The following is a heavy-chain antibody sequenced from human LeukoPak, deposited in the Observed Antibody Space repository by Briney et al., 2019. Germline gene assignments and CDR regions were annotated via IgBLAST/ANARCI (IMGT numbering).Heavy chain of an antibody. V-gene: IGHV3-53*01. J-gene: IGHJ4*02. CDR1: GFTVSSNY. Sequence: GGSLRLSCAVSGFTVSSNYMNWVRQAPGKGLEWVSAITGSGKFTDYADSVKGRFTISRDNSKNTLYLQMNSLRAEDTAIYYCARRSAESSGYFDSWGQGTLVTVSS. D-gene: IGHD6-19*01. CDR2: ITGSGKFT. CDR3: ARRSAESSGYFDS.